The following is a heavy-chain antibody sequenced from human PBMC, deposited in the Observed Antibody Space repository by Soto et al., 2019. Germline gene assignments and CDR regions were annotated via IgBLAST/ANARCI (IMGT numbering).Heavy chain of an antibody. CDR3: ARRTNYYYYYMDV. J-gene: IGHJ6*03. Sequence: PSETLSLTCAVYGGSFSGYYWSWIRQPPGKGLEWIGEINHSGSTNYNPSLKSRVTISVDTSKNQFSLKLSSVTAADTAVYYCARRTNYYYYYMDVWGKGTTGTVSS. D-gene: IGHD4-17*01. CDR1: GGSFSGYY. V-gene: IGHV4-34*01. CDR2: INHSGST.